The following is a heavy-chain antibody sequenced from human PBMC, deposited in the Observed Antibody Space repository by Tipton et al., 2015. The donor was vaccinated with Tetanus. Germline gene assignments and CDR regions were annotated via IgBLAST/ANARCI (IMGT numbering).Heavy chain of an antibody. Sequence: TLSLTCTVSGGSVRSGDYSWNWIRQQPGKGPEWIGYIYYSGSTYYNPSLKSRVTISVDTSKNQFSLKMNSVTAADTAMYYCAKDQGGGRVVRLNWFDPWGPGTLVTVSS. J-gene: IGHJ5*02. V-gene: IGHV4-31*03. CDR1: GGSVRSGDYS. CDR3: AKDQGGGRVVRLNWFDP. CDR2: IYYSGST. D-gene: IGHD6-6*01.